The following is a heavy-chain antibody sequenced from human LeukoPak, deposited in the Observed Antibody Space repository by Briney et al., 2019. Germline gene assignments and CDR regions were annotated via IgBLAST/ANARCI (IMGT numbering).Heavy chain of an antibody. Sequence: SETLSLTCTVSGDSISSSSYYWGWIRQPPGKGLEWIGRIYTSGSTNYNPSLKSRVTMSVDTSKNQFSLKLSSVTAADTAVYYCARVSPAWPEVWGKGTTVTISS. J-gene: IGHJ6*04. D-gene: IGHD3-3*02. V-gene: IGHV4-61*05. CDR3: ARVSPAWPEV. CDR2: IYTSGST. CDR1: GDSISSSSYY.